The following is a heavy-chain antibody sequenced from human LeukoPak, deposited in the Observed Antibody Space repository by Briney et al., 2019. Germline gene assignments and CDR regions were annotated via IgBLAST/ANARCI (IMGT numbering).Heavy chain of an antibody. Sequence: SETLSLTCTVSGGSIGSYHWSWIRQPPGKGLEWIGYIYYSGSTNYNPSLKSRVTISVDTSKNQFSLKLSSVTAADTAVYYCARAGNLRFLEWLQDGMDVWGQGTTVTVSS. CDR3: ARAGNLRFLEWLQDGMDV. D-gene: IGHD3-3*01. CDR2: IYYSGST. CDR1: GGSIGSYH. V-gene: IGHV4-59*01. J-gene: IGHJ6*02.